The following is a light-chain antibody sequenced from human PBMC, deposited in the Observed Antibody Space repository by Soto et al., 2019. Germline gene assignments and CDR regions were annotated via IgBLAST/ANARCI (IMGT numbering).Light chain of an antibody. CDR1: SSDVGGYNF. J-gene: IGLJ2*01. Sequence: QSVLTQPASVSGSPGQSITISCTGTSSDVGGYNFVSWYQQHPGEAPKLLIYEVTIRPSGVSHRFSGSKSANTASLTISGLQAEDETDSFCSSYTTSSSLVVFGGGTKLTVL. CDR3: SSYTTSSSLVV. CDR2: EVT. V-gene: IGLV2-14*01.